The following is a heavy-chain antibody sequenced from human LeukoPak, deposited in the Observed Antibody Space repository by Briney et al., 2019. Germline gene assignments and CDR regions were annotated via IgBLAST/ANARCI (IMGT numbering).Heavy chain of an antibody. CDR1: GFTFSSYS. J-gene: IGHJ4*02. Sequence: GGSLRLSCAASGFTFSSYSMNWVRQAPGKGLEWVSSISSSSSYIYYADSVKGRFTISRDNAKNSLYLQMNSLRAEDTAVYYCARDRSVAVAGIGRVGDLFDCWGQGTLVTVSS. D-gene: IGHD6-19*01. V-gene: IGHV3-21*01. CDR2: ISSSSSYI. CDR3: ARDRSVAVAGIGRVGDLFDC.